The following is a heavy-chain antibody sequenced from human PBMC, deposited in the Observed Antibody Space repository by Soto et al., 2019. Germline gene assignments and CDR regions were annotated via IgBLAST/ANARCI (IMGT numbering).Heavy chain of an antibody. D-gene: IGHD5-12*01. Sequence: QVQLQESGPGLVKPSQTLSLTCTVSGGSISSGGYYWSWIRQHPGKGLEWIGYIYYSGSTYYNPSLKSRVTISVDTSKNQFSLKLSSVTAADTAVYHCARWDGYNSIIVRGFDPWGQGTLVTVSS. CDR1: GGSISSGGYY. J-gene: IGHJ5*02. CDR3: ARWDGYNSIIVRGFDP. V-gene: IGHV4-31*03. CDR2: IYYSGST.